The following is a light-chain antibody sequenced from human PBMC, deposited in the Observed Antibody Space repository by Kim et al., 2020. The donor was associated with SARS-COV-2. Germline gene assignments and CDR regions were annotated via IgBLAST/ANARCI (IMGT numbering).Light chain of an antibody. CDR3: QSYDSSLSGVV. V-gene: IGLV1-40*01. Sequence: RVAISCTGRSSNIGACYDVHWYQQLPGTAPKLLIYGNSNRPSGVPDRFSGSKSGTSASLAITGLQAEDEADYYCQSYDSSLSGVVFGGGTQLTVL. CDR2: GNS. J-gene: IGLJ2*01. CDR1: SSNIGACYD.